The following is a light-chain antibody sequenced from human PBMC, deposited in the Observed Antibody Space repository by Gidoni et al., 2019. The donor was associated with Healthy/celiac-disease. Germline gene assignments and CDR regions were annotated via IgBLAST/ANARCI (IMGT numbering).Light chain of an antibody. Sequence: DIQLTQSPSSLSASVGDRVTITCRASQGISNSLAWYQQKPGKAPKLLLYAASRLESGVPSRFSGSGSGTDYTLTISSLQPEDFATYYCQQYYSTLGRFGQGTKVEIK. CDR3: QQYYSTLGR. V-gene: IGKV1-NL1*01. J-gene: IGKJ1*01. CDR2: AAS. CDR1: QGISNS.